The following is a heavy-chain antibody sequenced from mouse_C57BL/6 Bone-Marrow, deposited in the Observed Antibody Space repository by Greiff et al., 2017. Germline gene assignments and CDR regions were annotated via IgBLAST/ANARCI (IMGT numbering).Heavy chain of an antibody. J-gene: IGHJ2*01. D-gene: IGHD1-1*01. CDR2: IYPGDGDT. V-gene: IGHV1-82*01. Sequence: VQLQQSGPELVKPGASVKISCKASGYAFSSSWMNWVKQRPGKGLEWIGRIYPGDGDTNYNGKFKGKATLTADKSSSTAYMQLSSLTSEDSAVYFCARHYYGSSPFDYWGQGTTLTVSS. CDR3: ARHYYGSSPFDY. CDR1: GYAFSSSW.